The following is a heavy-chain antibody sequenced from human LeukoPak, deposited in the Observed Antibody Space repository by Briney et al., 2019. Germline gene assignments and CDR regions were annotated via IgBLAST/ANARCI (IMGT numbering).Heavy chain of an antibody. CDR2: IKEDRTAD. CDR3: VRGGWELDY. CDR1: GFSVRDFW. Sequence: PGGSLRLSCAASGFSVRDFWMAWVRQAPGKGLEWVAHIKEDRTADYYVDSVKGRFSISKDDGKNSLHLQMNSLRVEETAVYYCVRGGWELDYWGQGTLVTVSS. D-gene: IGHD1-1*01. V-gene: IGHV3-7*01. J-gene: IGHJ4*02.